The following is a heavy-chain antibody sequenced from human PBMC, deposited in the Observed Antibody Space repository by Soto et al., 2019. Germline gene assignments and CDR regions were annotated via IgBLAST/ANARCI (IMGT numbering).Heavy chain of an antibody. J-gene: IGHJ3*02. V-gene: IGHV3-74*01. Sequence: PGGSLRLSCAASGFTFSSYSMNWVRQAPGKGLVWVSRINSDGSGTSYADSVKGRFTISRDNSKNTLYLQMNSLRAEDTAVYYCAKSLTMIVVVIIGDAFDIWGQGTMVTVSS. D-gene: IGHD3-22*01. CDR1: GFTFSSYS. CDR2: INSDGSGT. CDR3: AKSLTMIVVVIIGDAFDI.